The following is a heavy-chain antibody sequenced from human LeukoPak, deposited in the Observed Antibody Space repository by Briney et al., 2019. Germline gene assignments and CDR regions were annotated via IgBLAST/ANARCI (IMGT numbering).Heavy chain of an antibody. D-gene: IGHD3-10*01. CDR2: IIPIFGTA. V-gene: IGHV1-69*05. CDR3: ARTYYYGSGSYNRFDP. CDR1: GGTFSSYA. J-gene: IGHJ5*02. Sequence: GASVKVSCKASGGTFSSYAISWVRQAPGQGLEWMGGIIPIFGTANYAQKFQGRVTITTDESTSTAYMELSSLRSEDTAVYYCARTYYYGSGSYNRFDPWGQGTLVTVSP.